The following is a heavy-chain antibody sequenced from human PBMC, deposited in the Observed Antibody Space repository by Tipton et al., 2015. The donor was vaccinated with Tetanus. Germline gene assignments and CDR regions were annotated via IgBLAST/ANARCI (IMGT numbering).Heavy chain of an antibody. CDR2: ISGSGGST. D-gene: IGHD4-11*01. CDR3: AKSGDYSNYGWFDP. CDR1: GFTFSSYA. V-gene: IGHV3-23*01. J-gene: IGHJ5*02. Sequence: GSLRLSCAASGFTFSSYAMSWVRQAPGKGLGWVSAISGSGGSTYYADSVKGRFTISRDNSKNTLYLQMNSLRAEDTAVYYCAKSGDYSNYGWFDPWGQGTLVTVSS.